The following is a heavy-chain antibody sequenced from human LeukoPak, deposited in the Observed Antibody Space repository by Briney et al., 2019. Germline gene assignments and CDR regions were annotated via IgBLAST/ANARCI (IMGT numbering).Heavy chain of an antibody. CDR1: GFTFSSYW. Sequence: GGSLRLSCAASGFTFSSYWMSWVRQAPGKGLEWGANIKQDGSEKYYVDSVKGRFSISRDNAKNSLYLQINSLRAEDTAVYYCARDRARYFDWFPGLDAFDIWGQGTMVTVSS. J-gene: IGHJ3*02. CDR2: IKQDGSEK. V-gene: IGHV3-7*01. CDR3: ARDRARYFDWFPGLDAFDI. D-gene: IGHD3-9*01.